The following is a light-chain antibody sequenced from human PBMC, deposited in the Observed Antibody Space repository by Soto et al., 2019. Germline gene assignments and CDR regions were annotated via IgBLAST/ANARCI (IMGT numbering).Light chain of an antibody. CDR3: QQRSNWPPLT. CDR2: GAS. Sequence: IVLTQSTGTLSLSPGERPTLSCRASQSVSSNLAWYQQKPGQAPRLLIYGASNRATGIPARFSGSGSGTEFTLTISSLESEDFAVYYCQQRSNWPPLTFGQGTRLEIK. J-gene: IGKJ5*01. V-gene: IGKV3-11*01. CDR1: QSVSSN.